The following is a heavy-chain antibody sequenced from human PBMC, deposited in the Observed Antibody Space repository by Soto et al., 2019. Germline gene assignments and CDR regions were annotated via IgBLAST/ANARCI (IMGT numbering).Heavy chain of an antibody. V-gene: IGHV1-8*01. CDR1: GYTFTSYD. D-gene: IGHD6-13*01. Sequence: ASVKVSCKASGYTFTSYDINWVRQATGQGLEWMGWMNPNSGNTGYAQKFQGRVTMTRNTSISTAYMELSSLRSEDTAVYYCASGAPLSPGIAAAGRWGQGTLVTVSS. CDR2: MNPNSGNT. CDR3: ASGAPLSPGIAAAGR. J-gene: IGHJ4*02.